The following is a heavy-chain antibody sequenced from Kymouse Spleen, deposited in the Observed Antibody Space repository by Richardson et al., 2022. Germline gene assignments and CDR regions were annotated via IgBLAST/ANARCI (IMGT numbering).Heavy chain of an antibody. V-gene: IGHV3-30*18. Sequence: QVQLVESGGGVVQPGRSLRLSCAASGFTFSSYGMHWVRQAPGKGLEWVAVISYDGSNKYYADSVKGRFTISRDNSKNTLYLQMNSLRAEDTAVYYCAKDGGFGELLFDYWGQGTLVTVSS. CDR3: AKDGGFGELLFDY. CDR2: ISYDGSNK. D-gene: IGHD3-10*01. CDR1: GFTFSSYG. J-gene: IGHJ4*02.